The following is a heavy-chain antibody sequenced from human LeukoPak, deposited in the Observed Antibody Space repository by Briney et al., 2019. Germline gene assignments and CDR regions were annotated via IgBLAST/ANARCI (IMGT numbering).Heavy chain of an antibody. CDR2: ISRSSSDT. J-gene: IGHJ4*02. Sequence: GGSLRLSCAASGFTFSDYYMSWIRQAPGKGLEWVSYISRSSSDTNYADSVKGRFTVSRDNAKNSLYLQMNSLRAEDTAVYYCARGLTTVTSLASYWGQGTLVTVSS. D-gene: IGHD4-17*01. CDR3: ARGLTTVTSLASY. CDR1: GFTFSDYY. V-gene: IGHV3-11*05.